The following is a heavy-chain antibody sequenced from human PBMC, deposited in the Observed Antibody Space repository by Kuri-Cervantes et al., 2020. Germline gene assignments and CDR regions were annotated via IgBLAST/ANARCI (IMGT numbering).Heavy chain of an antibody. D-gene: IGHD2-8*02. Sequence: GGSLRLSCAASGFTFSSYAMHWVRQAPGKGLEWVAVISYDGSNKYYADSVKGRFTISRDNAKKSLYLHMNSLIAEDMAVYYCARQENRTGGVCYHFDYWGQGTLVTVSS. J-gene: IGHJ4*02. CDR2: ISYDGSNK. V-gene: IGHV3-30*14. CDR3: ARQENRTGGVCYHFDY. CDR1: GFTFSSYA.